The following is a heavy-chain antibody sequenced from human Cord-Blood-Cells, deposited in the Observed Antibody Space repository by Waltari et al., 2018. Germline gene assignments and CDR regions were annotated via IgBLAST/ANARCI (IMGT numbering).Heavy chain of an antibody. D-gene: IGHD6-6*01. CDR1: GDSVSSNSAA. Sequence: QVQLQQSGPGLVKASQTLSLTCAISGDSVSSNSAAWTWTRQSPSRGLEWLGRTYYRSKWYNDYAVSVKSRITINPDTSKNQFSLQLNSVTPEDTAVYYCARERGRVAARHDAFDIWGQGTMVTVSS. CDR2: TYYRSKWYN. CDR3: ARERGRVAARHDAFDI. V-gene: IGHV6-1*01. J-gene: IGHJ3*02.